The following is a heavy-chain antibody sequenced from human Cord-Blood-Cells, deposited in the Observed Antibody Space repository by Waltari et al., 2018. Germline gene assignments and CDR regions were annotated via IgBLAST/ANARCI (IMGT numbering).Heavy chain of an antibody. D-gene: IGHD5-12*01. CDR2: IRYDGSNK. CDR1: GFTFSSYG. J-gene: IGHJ4*02. V-gene: IGHV3-30*02. Sequence: QVQLVESGGGVVQPGGSLRLSCAASGFTFSSYGMHWVRQAPGKGLEWVAFIRYDGSNKYYADSVKGLFTISRDNSKNTLYLQMNSLRAEDTAVYYCAGNSGYDTAFDYWGQGTLVTVSS. CDR3: AGNSGYDTAFDY.